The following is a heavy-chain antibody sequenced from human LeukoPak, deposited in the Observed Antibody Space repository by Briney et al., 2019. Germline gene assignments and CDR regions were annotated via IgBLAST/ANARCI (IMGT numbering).Heavy chain of an antibody. J-gene: IGHJ4*02. CDR2: IFPIFGTA. V-gene: IGHV1-69*13. CDR1: GGTFSSYA. CDR3: AREHLGVYSGYDLFDY. Sequence: SVKVSFKASGGTFSSYAISWVRQAPGQGLEWMGGIFPIFGTANYAQKFQGRVTITADESTSTAYMELSSLRSEDTAVYYCAREHLGVYSGYDLFDYWGQGTLVTVSS. D-gene: IGHD5-12*01.